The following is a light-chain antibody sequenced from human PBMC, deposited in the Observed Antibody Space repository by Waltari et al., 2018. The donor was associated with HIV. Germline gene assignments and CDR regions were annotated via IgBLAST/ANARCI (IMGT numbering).Light chain of an antibody. CDR3: QQYGNSWT. V-gene: IGKV3-20*01. J-gene: IGKJ1*01. CDR2: GVS. Sequence: ETVLTQSPGTLSLSPGERATISCRSSQTISTSYLAWYQQKRGQAPRLLISGVSSRATGIPDRFSGSGSGTDFTLTISRLEPEDSAVYFCQQYGNSWTFGQGTKVEIK. CDR1: QTISTSY.